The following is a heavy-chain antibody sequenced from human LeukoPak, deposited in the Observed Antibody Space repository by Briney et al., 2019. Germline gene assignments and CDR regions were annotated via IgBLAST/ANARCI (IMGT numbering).Heavy chain of an antibody. CDR1: GFTFSSYW. CDR2: IKQDGSEK. CDR3: ARAGLYSSSSALAADY. V-gene: IGHV3-7*03. Sequence: PGGSLRLSCAASGFTFSSYWMSWVRQAPGKGLEWVANIKQDGSEKYYVDSVKGRFTISRDNAKNSLYLQMSSLRSEDTAVYYCARAGLYSSSSALAADYWGQGTLVTVSS. J-gene: IGHJ4*02. D-gene: IGHD6-6*01.